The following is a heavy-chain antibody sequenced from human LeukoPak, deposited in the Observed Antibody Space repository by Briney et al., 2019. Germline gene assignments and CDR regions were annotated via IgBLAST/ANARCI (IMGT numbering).Heavy chain of an antibody. J-gene: IGHJ6*03. CDR1: GFTFSSYA. CDR3: AREEYYYDSSGPEVVHYYMDV. V-gene: IGHV3-30*01. CDR2: ISYDGSNK. Sequence: GRSLRLSCAASGFTFSSYAMHWVRQAPGKGLEWVAVISYDGSNKYYADSVKGRFTISRDNSKNTLYLQMNSLRAEDTAVYYCAREEYYYDSSGPEVVHYYMDVWGKGTTVTVSS. D-gene: IGHD3-22*01.